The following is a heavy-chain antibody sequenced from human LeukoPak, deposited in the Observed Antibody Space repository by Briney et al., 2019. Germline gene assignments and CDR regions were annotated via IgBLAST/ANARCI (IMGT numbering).Heavy chain of an antibody. V-gene: IGHV3-21*01. CDR1: GFTFSSYS. D-gene: IGHD6-19*01. J-gene: IGHJ3*02. Sequence: GGSLRLSCAASGFTFSSYSMNWVRQAPGKGLEWVASISSSSSYIYYADSVKGRFTISRDNAKNSLYLQMNSLRAEDTAVYYCARSSGWYFDAFDIWGQGTMVTVSS. CDR3: ARSSGWYFDAFDI. CDR2: ISSSSSYI.